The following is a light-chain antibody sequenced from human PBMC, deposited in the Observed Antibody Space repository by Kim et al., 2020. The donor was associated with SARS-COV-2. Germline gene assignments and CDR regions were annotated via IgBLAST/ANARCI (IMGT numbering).Light chain of an antibody. Sequence: SVGDRVTITCRASQCISNYLAWYQQKPGKVPKLLIYAASTLQSGVPSRFSGSESGTDFTLTISSLQPEDVATYYCQQYSSAPPITFGPGTKVDIK. CDR3: QQYSSAPPIT. CDR2: AAS. CDR1: QCISNY. J-gene: IGKJ3*01. V-gene: IGKV1-27*01.